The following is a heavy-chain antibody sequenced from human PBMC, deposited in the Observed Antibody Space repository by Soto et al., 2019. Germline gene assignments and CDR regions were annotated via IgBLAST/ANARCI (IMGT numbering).Heavy chain of an antibody. J-gene: IGHJ4*02. CDR1: GGSISSGGYY. CDR3: AREGAAAANYFDY. V-gene: IGHV4-31*03. CDR2: IYYSGST. D-gene: IGHD6-13*01. Sequence: SETLSLTCTVSGGSISSGGYYWSWIRQHPGKGLEWIGYIYYSGSTYYNPSLKSRVTISVDTSKNQFSLKLSSVTAADTAVYYFAREGAAAANYFDYWGQGTLVTVSS.